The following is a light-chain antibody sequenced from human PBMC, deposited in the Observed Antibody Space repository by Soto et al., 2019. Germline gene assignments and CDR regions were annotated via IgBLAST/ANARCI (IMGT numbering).Light chain of an antibody. CDR1: SNDVGSYDL. V-gene: IGLV2-23*01. CDR2: EAN. J-gene: IGLJ3*02. Sequence: QSALTQPASVSGSPGQSINISCTGTSNDVGSYDLVSWYQLHPGKAPKLVIYEANKRLSGISGRFSVSKSGNTASLTISGLQAEDEAHYYCCSYARGRIWVFGGGTKLTVL. CDR3: CSYARGRIWV.